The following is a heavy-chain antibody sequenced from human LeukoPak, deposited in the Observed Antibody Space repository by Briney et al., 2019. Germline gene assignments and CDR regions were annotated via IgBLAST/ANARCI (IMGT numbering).Heavy chain of an antibody. J-gene: IGHJ4*02. D-gene: IGHD1-14*01. CDR3: AHRHISRKYFDY. CDR2: IYWNDDK. CDR1: GFSLSTSGVG. V-gene: IGHV2-5*01. Sequence: SGPTLVKPTQTLTLTCTFSGFSLSTSGVGVGWIRQPPGKALEWLALIYWNDDKRYSPSLKSRLTITKDTSKNQVVLTMTNMDPVDTATYYCAHRHISRKYFDYWGQGTLVTVSS.